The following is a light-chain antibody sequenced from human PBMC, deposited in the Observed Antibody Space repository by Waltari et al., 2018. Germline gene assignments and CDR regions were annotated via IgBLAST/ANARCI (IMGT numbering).Light chain of an antibody. CDR2: EPS. V-gene: IGKV3-11*01. Sequence: DIVLTQSPATLSLSPGDRATLSCRASQSVDNYLAWYQQKPGQSPRLLIYEPSYRATGIPARFSGSGSGTEFTLTISSVEPDDSAVYYCQHRINWPLTFGGGTKVEI. CDR1: QSVDNY. CDR3: QHRINWPLT. J-gene: IGKJ4*01.